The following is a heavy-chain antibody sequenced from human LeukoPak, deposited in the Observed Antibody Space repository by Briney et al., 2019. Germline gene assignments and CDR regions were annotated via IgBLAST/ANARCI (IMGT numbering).Heavy chain of an antibody. CDR1: GGSISSSSYY. D-gene: IGHD2-15*01. Sequence: PSETLSLTCTVSGGSISSSSYYWGWIRQPPGKGLEWIGSIYYSGSTYYNPPLKSRVTISVDTSKNQFSLKLSSVTAADTAVYYCASLRYCSGGSCRYPFYWYFDLWGRGTLVTVSS. CDR3: ASLRYCSGGSCRYPFYWYFDL. CDR2: IYYSGST. V-gene: IGHV4-39*01. J-gene: IGHJ2*01.